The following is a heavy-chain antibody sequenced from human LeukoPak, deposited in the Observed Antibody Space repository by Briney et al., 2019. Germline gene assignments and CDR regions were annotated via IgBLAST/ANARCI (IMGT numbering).Heavy chain of an antibody. Sequence: GSSVKVSCKASGGTFSSYAISWVRQAPGQGLEWMGRIIPIFGTANYAQKFQGRVTITTDESTSTAYMELNSLRAEDTAVYYCAKASTFTMIELEPLDYWGQGTLVTVSS. V-gene: IGHV1-69*05. CDR1: GGTFSSYA. CDR3: AKASTFTMIELEPLDY. D-gene: IGHD3-22*01. CDR2: IIPIFGTA. J-gene: IGHJ4*02.